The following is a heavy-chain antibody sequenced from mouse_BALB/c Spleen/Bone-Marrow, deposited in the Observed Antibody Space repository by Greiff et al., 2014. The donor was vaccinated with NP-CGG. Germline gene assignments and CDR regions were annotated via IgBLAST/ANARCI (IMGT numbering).Heavy chain of an antibody. CDR2: IHPNSGNT. V-gene: IGHV1S130*01. D-gene: IGHD2-1*01. J-gene: IGHJ1*01. Sequence: QVQLKESGSVPPPPPASVKLSCKASGYTFTSSWMHWAKQRPGQGLEWIGEIHPNSGNTNYNEKFKGKATLTVDTSSSTAYVDLSSLTSEDSAVYYCAREKIYGNYLWYFDVWGAGTTVTVSS. CDR3: AREKIYGNYLWYFDV. CDR1: GYTFTSSW.